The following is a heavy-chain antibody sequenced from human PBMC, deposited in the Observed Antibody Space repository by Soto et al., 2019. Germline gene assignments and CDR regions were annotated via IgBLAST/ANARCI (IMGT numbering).Heavy chain of an antibody. Sequence: ASVKVSCKVSGYTLTQLSMHWVRKAPGKGLEWMGGFDPEDGETIYAQKFQGRVTMTEDTSTDTAYMELSSLRSEVSAVYYCATRAPGALDWYLELWGRGTLVTVSS. D-gene: IGHD1-26*01. J-gene: IGHJ2*01. CDR3: ATRAPGALDWYLEL. CDR1: GYTLTQLS. CDR2: FDPEDGET. V-gene: IGHV1-24*01.